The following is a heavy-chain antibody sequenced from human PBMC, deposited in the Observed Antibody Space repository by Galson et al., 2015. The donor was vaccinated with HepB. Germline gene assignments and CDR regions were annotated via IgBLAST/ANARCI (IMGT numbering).Heavy chain of an antibody. Sequence: SCKASGGTFNTFGINWIRQAPGQGLEWMGGIIPNFRTANYHQDFQGRLTMTVDESTNTAYMELSSLTSDDTAIYFCARDRDGYNFWYFDLWGRGTLVTVSS. CDR1: GGTFNTFG. V-gene: IGHV1-69*01. J-gene: IGHJ2*01. CDR3: ARDRDGYNFWYFDL. CDR2: IIPNFRTA. D-gene: IGHD5-24*01.